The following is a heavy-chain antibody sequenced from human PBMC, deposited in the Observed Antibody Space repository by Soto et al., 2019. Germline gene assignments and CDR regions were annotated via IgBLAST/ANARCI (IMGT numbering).Heavy chain of an antibody. Sequence: GGSLRLSCAASGFTFSSYGMHWVRQAPGKGLEWVAVIWYDGSNKYYADSVKGRFTISRDNSKNTLYLQMNSLRAEDTAVYYCARDLRRIESSGWYGDAFDIWGQGTMVTVSS. CDR3: ARDLRRIESSGWYGDAFDI. D-gene: IGHD6-19*01. CDR2: IWYDGSNK. J-gene: IGHJ3*02. V-gene: IGHV3-33*01. CDR1: GFTFSSYG.